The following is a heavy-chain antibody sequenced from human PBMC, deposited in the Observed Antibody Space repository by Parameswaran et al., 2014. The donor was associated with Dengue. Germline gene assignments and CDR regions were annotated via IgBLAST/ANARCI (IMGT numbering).Heavy chain of an antibody. V-gene: IGHV4-34*01. CDR3: ARGGSGDKGGMDV. Sequence: RWIRQPPGKGLEWIGEINHSGSTNYNPSLKSRVTISVDTSKNQFSLKLSSVTAADTAVYYCARGGSGDKGGMDVWGQGTTVTVS. D-gene: IGHD4-17*01. J-gene: IGHJ6*02. CDR2: INHSGST.